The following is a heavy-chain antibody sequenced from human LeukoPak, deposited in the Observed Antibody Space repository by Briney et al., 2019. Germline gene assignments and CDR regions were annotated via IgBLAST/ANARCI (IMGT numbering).Heavy chain of an antibody. V-gene: IGHV3-73*01. CDR3: TSYPTTTAPY. CDR1: GVNFSASS. J-gene: IGHJ4*02. D-gene: IGHD4-11*01. CDR2: IRGKPNNYAT. Sequence: GGSLRLSCAASGVNFSASSMHWGRHASRKGPGWVGQIRGKPNNYATLYSVSVKGRFTMSRDDSKNTTSLQLSSLKADDTAVYYCTSYPTTTAPYWGQGVLVTVSS.